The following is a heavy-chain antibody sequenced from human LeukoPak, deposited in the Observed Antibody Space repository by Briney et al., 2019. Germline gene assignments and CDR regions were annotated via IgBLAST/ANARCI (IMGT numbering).Heavy chain of an antibody. D-gene: IGHD2-21*01. CDR1: GFTFSDYS. J-gene: IGHJ4*02. CDR2: ISSSSTTI. V-gene: IGHV3-48*02. Sequence: GGSLRLSCAASGFTFSDYSVNWVRQAPGKGLEWVSYISSSSTTIFYADSVKGRFTISRDNAKNSLFLQMNGLRDEDTALYYCARERVIAAAGDGFDSWGQGTLVTVSS. CDR3: ARERVIAAAGDGFDS.